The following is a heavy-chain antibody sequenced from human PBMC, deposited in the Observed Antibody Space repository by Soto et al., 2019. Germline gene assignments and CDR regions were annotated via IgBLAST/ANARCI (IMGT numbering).Heavy chain of an antibody. D-gene: IGHD3-10*02. V-gene: IGHV4-39*01. CDR3: ARQRVLSTNMFITSFDP. J-gene: IGHJ5*02. CDR1: GGSINSSGHF. Sequence: SETLSLTCSLSGGSINSSGHFWGWIRQTPGKGLEWIGSVYYTETTYYNPSLKSPVTISVETSRNTFSLKVNSVTAADTGIYYCARQRVLSTNMFITSFDPWGQGTLVTVSS. CDR2: VYYTETT.